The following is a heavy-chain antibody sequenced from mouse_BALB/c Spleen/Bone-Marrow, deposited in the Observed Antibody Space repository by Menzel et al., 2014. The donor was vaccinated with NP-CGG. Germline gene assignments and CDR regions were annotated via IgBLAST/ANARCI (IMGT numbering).Heavy chain of an antibody. Sequence: EVQLQESGAELVKPGASVKLSCTASGFNIKDTYMHWVKQRPEQGLEWIGRIDPANGNTKYDPKFQGKATITADTSSNTAYLQLSSLTSEDTAVYYCARYDYGWYFYVWGAGTTVTVSS. CDR1: GFNIKDTY. J-gene: IGHJ1*01. CDR2: IDPANGNT. V-gene: IGHV14-3*02. CDR3: ARYDYGWYFYV. D-gene: IGHD1-1*01.